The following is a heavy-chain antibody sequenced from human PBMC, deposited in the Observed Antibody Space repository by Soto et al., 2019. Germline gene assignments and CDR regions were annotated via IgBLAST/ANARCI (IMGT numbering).Heavy chain of an antibody. J-gene: IGHJ4*02. Sequence: QVQLVESGGGVVQPGGSLRLSCAASGFSFSSYGIHWVRQAPGKXXEWVAVISNEGSIQYYADSVKGRFTISRDNSENTVFLQMNSLRGEDTAVYYCAKEGGTLGTSASYGFDYWGQGSRVTVSS. CDR1: GFSFSSYG. D-gene: IGHD3-16*01. V-gene: IGHV3-30*18. CDR2: ISNEGSIQ. CDR3: AKEGGTLGTSASYGFDY.